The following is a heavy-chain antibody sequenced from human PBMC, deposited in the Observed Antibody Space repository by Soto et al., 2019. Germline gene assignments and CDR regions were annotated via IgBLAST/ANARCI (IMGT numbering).Heavy chain of an antibody. J-gene: IGHJ4*02. CDR2: INPSGGST. V-gene: IGHV1-46*01. Sequence: GASVKVSCKASGYTFTSYYMHWVRQAPGQGLEWMGIINPSGGSTSYAQKFQGRVTMTRDTSTSTVYMELSSLRSEDTAVYYCARDVERAVDTAMVTGGYGYWGQGTLVTVSS. CDR3: ARDVERAVDTAMVTGGYGY. D-gene: IGHD5-18*01. CDR1: GYTFTSYY.